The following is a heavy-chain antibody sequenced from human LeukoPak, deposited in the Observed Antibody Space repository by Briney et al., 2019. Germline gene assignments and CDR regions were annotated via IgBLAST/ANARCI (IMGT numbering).Heavy chain of an antibody. V-gene: IGHV3-30*18. J-gene: IGHJ4*02. D-gene: IGHD2-2*01. CDR3: AKYEPPYCSSTSCYPRSGDYFDY. CDR1: GFTFSSYG. CDR2: ISYDGSNK. Sequence: GGSLRLSCAASGFTFSSYGMHWVRRAPGKGLEWVAVISYDGSNKYYADSVKGRFTISRDNSKNTLYLQMNSLRAEDTAVYYCAKYEPPYCSSTSCYPRSGDYFDYWGQGTLVTVSS.